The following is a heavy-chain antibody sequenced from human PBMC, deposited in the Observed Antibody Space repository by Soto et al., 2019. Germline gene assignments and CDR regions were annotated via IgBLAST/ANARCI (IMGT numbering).Heavy chain of an antibody. D-gene: IGHD3-3*01. CDR3: AKDWTSI. CDR1: GFTFSSCS. J-gene: IGHJ3*02. V-gene: IGHV3-23*01. CDR2: ISNSGGST. Sequence: GGSLRLSCAASGFTFSSCSMTWLRQAPGKGLEWVSTISNSGGSTYYIDSVKDRFTISRDNSKNTLYLQMNSLRAEDTAVYFCAKDWTSIWGQGTMVT.